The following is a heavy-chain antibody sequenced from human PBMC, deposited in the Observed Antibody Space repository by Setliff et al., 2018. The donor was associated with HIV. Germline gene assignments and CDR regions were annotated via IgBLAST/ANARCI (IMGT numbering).Heavy chain of an antibody. CDR1: GGSISSYY. V-gene: IGHV4-4*08. Sequence: PSETLSLTCTVSGGSISSYYWSWIRQPPGKGLEWIGYIYTSGSTNYNPSLKSRVTISVDTSKNQFSLKLSSVTAADTAVYYCARASSSSLFDYWGQGTLVTVSS. D-gene: IGHD6-6*01. CDR2: IYTSGST. CDR3: ARASSSSLFDY. J-gene: IGHJ4*02.